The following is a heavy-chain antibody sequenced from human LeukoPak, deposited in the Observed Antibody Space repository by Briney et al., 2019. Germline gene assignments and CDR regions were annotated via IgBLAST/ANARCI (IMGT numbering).Heavy chain of an antibody. Sequence: PGGSLRLSCAASGFTFSSYWMSWVRQAPGKGLEWVANIKQVGSEKYYVDSVKGRFTISRDNAKNSLYLQMNSLRAEDTAVYYCAREGVTLVVVAATIQYFDYWGQGTLVTVSS. V-gene: IGHV3-7*01. D-gene: IGHD2-15*01. J-gene: IGHJ4*02. CDR3: AREGVTLVVVAATIQYFDY. CDR1: GFTFSSYW. CDR2: IKQVGSEK.